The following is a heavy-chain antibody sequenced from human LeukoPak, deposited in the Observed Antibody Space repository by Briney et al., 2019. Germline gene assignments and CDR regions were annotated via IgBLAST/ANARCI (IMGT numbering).Heavy chain of an antibody. J-gene: IGHJ4*02. CDR2: ISAYNGNT. V-gene: IGHV1-18*01. CDR1: GYTFTSYG. D-gene: IGHD4-23*01. Sequence: VASVKVSCKASGYTFTSYGISWVRQAPGQGLEWMGRISAYNGNTNYAQKLQGRVTMTTDTSTSTAYMELRSLRSDDTAVYYCARALRTTVVTIFGYWGQGTLVTVSS. CDR3: ARALRTTVVTIFGY.